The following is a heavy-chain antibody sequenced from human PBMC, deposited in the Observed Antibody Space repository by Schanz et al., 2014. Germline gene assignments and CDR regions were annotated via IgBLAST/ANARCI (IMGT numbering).Heavy chain of an antibody. J-gene: IGHJ5*02. D-gene: IGHD1-1*01. CDR3: ARGRVLES. CDR1: GFTFSSYD. V-gene: IGHV3-7*01. Sequence: VQLLESGGGVVQPGRSLRLSCVASGFTFSSYDVFWVRQAPGKGLEWVANIKKDGSEKYYVDSVKGRFTISRDNAKNSLFLQMNSLRPEDTAVYYCARGRVLESWGQGTLXTVSS. CDR2: IKKDGSEK.